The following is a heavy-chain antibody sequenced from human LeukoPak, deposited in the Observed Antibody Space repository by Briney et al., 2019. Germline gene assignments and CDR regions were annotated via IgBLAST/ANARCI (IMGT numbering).Heavy chain of an antibody. CDR1: GFTVSSNF. CDR3: AKDRLRYLVVVAASDY. V-gene: IGHV3-66*01. Sequence: GGSLRLSCAASGFTVSSNFLSWVRQAPGKGLERVSIIYSGGSTYYADSVKGRFTISRDKSKNTVYLQMNSLRAEDTAVYYCAKDRLRYLVVVAASDYWGQGTLVTVSS. CDR2: IYSGGST. D-gene: IGHD2-15*01. J-gene: IGHJ4*02.